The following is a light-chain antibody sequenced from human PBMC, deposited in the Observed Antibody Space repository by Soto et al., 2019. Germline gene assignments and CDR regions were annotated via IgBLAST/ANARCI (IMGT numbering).Light chain of an antibody. CDR1: QSISSW. CDR2: KAS. CDR3: QEYLSSSWT. V-gene: IGKV1-5*03. J-gene: IGKJ1*01. Sequence: DIQMTQSPSTLSASVGDIVSITCRASQSISSWLAWYQQKPGKAPKMLIYKASSLESGVPSRFRGSGSGTEFTPTISSLQPDDFAIYYCQEYLSSSWTFGQGTKVDIK.